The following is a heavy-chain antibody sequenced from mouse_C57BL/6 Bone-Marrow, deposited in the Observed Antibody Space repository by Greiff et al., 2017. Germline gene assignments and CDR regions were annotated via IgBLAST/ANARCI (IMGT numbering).Heavy chain of an antibody. CDR1: GFNIKNTY. J-gene: IGHJ3*01. CDR2: IDPANGNT. D-gene: IGHD4-1*02. Sequence: VQLQQSVAELVRPGASVKLSCTASGFNIKNTYMHWVKQRPEQGLEWIGRIDPANGNTKYAQKFKGKATLTADKSSSPAYMQLSSLTSEDAAVYFCATTGTGWFAYWGQGTLVTVSA. V-gene: IGHV14-3*01. CDR3: ATTGTGWFAY.